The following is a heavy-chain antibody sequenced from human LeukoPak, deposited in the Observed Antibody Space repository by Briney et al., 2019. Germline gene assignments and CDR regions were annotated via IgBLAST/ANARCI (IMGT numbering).Heavy chain of an antibody. V-gene: IGHV4-59*08. CDR3: ARRRAYINNWYYFDS. D-gene: IGHD1-1*01. Sequence: SETLSLTCSVSGGSISTYYWSWIRQPPGKGLEWIGYIYYTSSTNYNPSFKSRVTISVDASKNLFSLELSSVTAADTAVYYCARRRAYINNWYYFDSWGQGTLVTVSS. CDR1: GGSISTYY. J-gene: IGHJ4*02. CDR2: IYYTSST.